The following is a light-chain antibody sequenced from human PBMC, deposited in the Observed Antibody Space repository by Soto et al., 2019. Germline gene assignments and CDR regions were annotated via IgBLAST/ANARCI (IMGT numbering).Light chain of an antibody. CDR3: QQSYSTPAT. J-gene: IGKJ3*01. CDR1: QSISSY. V-gene: IGKV1-39*01. CDR2: AAS. Sequence: DIQMTQSPSSLSASLGDRVTITCRASQSISSYLNWYQQKPGKAPKLLIYAASSLQSGVPSRFSGSGSGTDFTLTISSLQPEDFATYYCQQSYSTPATFGPGTKVDIK.